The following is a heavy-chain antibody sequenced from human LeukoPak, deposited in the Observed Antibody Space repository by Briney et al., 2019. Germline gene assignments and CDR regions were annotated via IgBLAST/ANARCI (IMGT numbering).Heavy chain of an antibody. CDR2: ISSSSYYI. CDR3: GEAYSGSSPFDY. Sequence: GGSLRLSCTASGFTFSTYTMNWVRQAPGKGLEWVSSISSSSYYIYYADSVKGRFTISRDNAKTSLFLQMNSLRAEDTAVYYCGEAYSGSSPFDYWGQGTLVTVSS. J-gene: IGHJ4*02. D-gene: IGHD1-26*01. V-gene: IGHV3-21*01. CDR1: GFTFSTYT.